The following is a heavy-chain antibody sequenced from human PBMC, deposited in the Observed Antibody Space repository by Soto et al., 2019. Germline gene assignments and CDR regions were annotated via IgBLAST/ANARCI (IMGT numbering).Heavy chain of an antibody. CDR3: ARHSVVTPSYYYGMDV. D-gene: IGHD3-22*01. J-gene: IGHJ6*02. CDR2: ISGSGGST. V-gene: IGHV3-23*01. Sequence: PGGSLRLSFAASGFTFSSYAMSWFRQAPGKGLEWVSAISGSGGSTYYADSVKGRFTISRDNSKNTLYLQMNSLRAEDTAVYYCARHSVVTPSYYYGMDVWGQGTTVTVSS. CDR1: GFTFSSYA.